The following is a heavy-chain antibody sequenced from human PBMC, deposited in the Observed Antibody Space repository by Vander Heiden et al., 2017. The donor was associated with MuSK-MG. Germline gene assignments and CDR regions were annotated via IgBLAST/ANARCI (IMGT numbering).Heavy chain of an antibody. D-gene: IGHD6-6*01. J-gene: IGHJ4*02. CDR2: INHSGST. V-gene: IGHV4-34*01. CDR3: ARFLSRSSSPDY. Sequence: QVQLQQWGAGLLKPSETLSLTCAVYGGSFSGYYWSWIRQPPGKGLEWIWEINHSGSTNYNPSLKSRVTISVDTSKNQFSLKLSSVTAADTAVYYCARFLSRSSSPDYWGQGTLVTVSS. CDR1: GGSFSGYY.